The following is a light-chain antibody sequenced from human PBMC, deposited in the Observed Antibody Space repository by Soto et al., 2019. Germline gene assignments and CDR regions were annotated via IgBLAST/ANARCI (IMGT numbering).Light chain of an antibody. CDR3: SSYAGSNKSV. J-gene: IGLJ1*01. CDR2: EVS. Sequence: QSVLAQPPSASGSPGQSVTISCTVTSSDVGGYNYVSWYQQHPGKAPKLMIYEVSKRPSGVPDRFSGSKSGNTASLTVSGLQPEDEADYYCSSYAGSNKSVFGTGTKVTVL. V-gene: IGLV2-8*01. CDR1: SSDVGGYNY.